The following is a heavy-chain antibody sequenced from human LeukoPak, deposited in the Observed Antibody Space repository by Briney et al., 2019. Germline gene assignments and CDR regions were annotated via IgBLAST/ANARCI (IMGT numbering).Heavy chain of an antibody. CDR3: ARDPTQWEQGAYYFDY. D-gene: IGHD1-26*01. CDR2: ISSSSSTI. Sequence: HPGGSLRLSCAASGFTFSSYSMNWVRQAPGKGLEWVSYISSSSSTIYYADSVKGRFTISRDNAKNSLYLQMNSLRAEDTAVYYCARDPTQWEQGAYYFDYWGQGTLVTVSS. CDR1: GFTFSSYS. V-gene: IGHV3-48*04. J-gene: IGHJ4*02.